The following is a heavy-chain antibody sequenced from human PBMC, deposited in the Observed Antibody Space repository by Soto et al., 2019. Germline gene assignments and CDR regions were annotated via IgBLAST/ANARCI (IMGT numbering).Heavy chain of an antibody. D-gene: IGHD1-7*01. V-gene: IGHV4-59*01. Sequence: SETLSLTCTVSGGSISSYYWSWIRQPPGKGLEWIGYIYYSGSTNYNPSLKSRVTISVDTSKNQFSLKLSSVTAADTAVYYCARSGRRNWNYYFDYWGQGTLVTVSS. CDR1: GGSISSYY. J-gene: IGHJ4*02. CDR3: ARSGRRNWNYYFDY. CDR2: IYYSGST.